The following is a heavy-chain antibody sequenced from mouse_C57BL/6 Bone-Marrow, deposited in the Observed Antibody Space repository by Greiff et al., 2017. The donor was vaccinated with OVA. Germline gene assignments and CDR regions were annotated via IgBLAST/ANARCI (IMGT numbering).Heavy chain of an antibody. CDR1: GFSLTSYG. Sequence: QVQLQQSGPGLVQPSQSLSITCTVSGFSLTSYGVHWVRQSPGTGLEWLGVIWSGGSTDYNAAFISRLSISKDNSKSQVFFKMNSLQADDTAIYYCARKGISQWFAYWGQGTLVTVSA. CDR2: IWSGGST. CDR3: ARKGISQWFAY. J-gene: IGHJ3*01. D-gene: IGHD6-2*01. V-gene: IGHV2-2*01.